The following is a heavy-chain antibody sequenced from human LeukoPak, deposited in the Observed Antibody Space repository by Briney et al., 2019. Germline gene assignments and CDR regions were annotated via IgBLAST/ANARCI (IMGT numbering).Heavy chain of an antibody. CDR1: GFTFSSYA. Sequence: GGSLRLSCAASGFTFSSYAMSWVRQAPGKGLEWVSAISGSGGSTYYADSVKGRFTISRDNSKNTLYLQMNSLRAEDTAVYYCAKVMMEDTSYGPHGYWGQATMVTASS. CDR3: AKVMMEDTSYGPHGY. D-gene: IGHD2/OR15-2a*01. V-gene: IGHV3-23*01. CDR2: ISGSGGST. J-gene: IGHJ4*02.